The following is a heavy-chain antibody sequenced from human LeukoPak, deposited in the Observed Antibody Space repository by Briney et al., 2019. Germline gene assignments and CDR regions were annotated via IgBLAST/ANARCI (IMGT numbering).Heavy chain of an antibody. V-gene: IGHV1-69*05. CDR2: IIPIFGTA. CDR1: GGSFSSYA. J-gene: IGHJ4*02. D-gene: IGHD6-6*01. CDR3: ARRGGGAARPYFDY. Sequence: GASVKVSCKASGGSFSSYAISWVRQAPGQGLEWMGGIIPIFGTANYAQKFQGRVTITTDESTSTAYMELSSLRSEDTAVYYCARRGGGAARPYFDYWGQGTLVTVSS.